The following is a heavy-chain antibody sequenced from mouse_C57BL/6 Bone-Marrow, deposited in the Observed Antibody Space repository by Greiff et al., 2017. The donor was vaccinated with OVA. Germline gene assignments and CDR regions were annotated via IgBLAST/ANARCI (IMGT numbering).Heavy chain of an antibody. D-gene: IGHD3-2*02. CDR2: ISDGGSYT. J-gene: IGHJ2*01. V-gene: IGHV5-4*01. CDR3: ARGGSSGYKDY. CDR1: GFTFSSYA. Sequence: EVQGVESGGGLVKPGGSLKLSCAASGFTFSSYAMSWVRQTPEKRLEWVATISDGGSYTYYPDNVKGRFTISRDNAKNNLYLQMSHLKSEDTAMYYCARGGSSGYKDYWGQGTTLTVSS.